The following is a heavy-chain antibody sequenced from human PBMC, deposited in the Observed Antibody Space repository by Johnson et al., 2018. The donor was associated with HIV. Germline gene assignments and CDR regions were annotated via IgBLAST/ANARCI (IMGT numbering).Heavy chain of an antibody. Sequence: VQLVESGGGVVRPGGSLRLSCAASGFTFDDHDMSWVRQAPGKGLEWLSGINWNGGSTGYADSVKGRFTISRDNAKNSLYLQMNSLGAEDTALYYCARVIRAYDSSGYAGDAFDIWGQGTMVTASS. CDR3: ARVIRAYDSSGYAGDAFDI. CDR2: INWNGGST. D-gene: IGHD3-22*01. V-gene: IGHV3-20*04. J-gene: IGHJ3*02. CDR1: GFTFDDHD.